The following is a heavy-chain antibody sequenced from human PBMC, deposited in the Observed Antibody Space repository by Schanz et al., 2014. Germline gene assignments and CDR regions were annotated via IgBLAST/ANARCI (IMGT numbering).Heavy chain of an antibody. V-gene: IGHV1-18*01. Sequence: QVQLVQSGAEVKKPGASVRVSCKASGYTFTTYAMSWVRQAPGQGLEWVGWISVYTGNTKYGQKFQGRVTMTTDTSTSTAYMALTDLRSDDTAVYYCARDAADFYDILTEEDYWGQGTLVTVSS. D-gene: IGHD3-9*01. CDR3: ARDAADFYDILTEEDY. CDR1: GYTFTTYA. J-gene: IGHJ4*02. CDR2: ISVYTGNT.